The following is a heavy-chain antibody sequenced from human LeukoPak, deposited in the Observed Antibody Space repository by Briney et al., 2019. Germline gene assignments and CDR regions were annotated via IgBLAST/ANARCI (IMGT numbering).Heavy chain of an antibody. CDR3: AGGRAALAI. CDR1: GFTFSTYS. CDR2: IWYDGSNK. Sequence: PGGSLRLSCAASGFTFSTYSVNWFRQAPGKGLEWVAVIWYDGSNKYYADSVKGRFTISRDNSKNTLYLQMNSLRAEDTAVYYCAGGRAALAIWGQGTLVTVSS. V-gene: IGHV3-33*08. D-gene: IGHD6-13*01. J-gene: IGHJ4*02.